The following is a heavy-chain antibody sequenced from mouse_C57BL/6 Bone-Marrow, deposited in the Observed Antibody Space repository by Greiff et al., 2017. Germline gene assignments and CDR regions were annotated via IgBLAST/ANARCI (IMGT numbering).Heavy chain of an antibody. J-gene: IGHJ2*01. CDR2: INPNNGGT. CDR1: GYTFTDYN. CDR3: ARRGTAYFDY. D-gene: IGHD1-2*01. Sequence: EVQLQQSGPELVKPGASVKIPCKASGYTFTDYNMDWVKQSHGKSLEWIGDINPNNGGTTYNQKFKGKATLTVDKSSSTAYMERRILTSEDTAVYDCARRGTAYFDYWGQGTTLTVSS. V-gene: IGHV1-18*01.